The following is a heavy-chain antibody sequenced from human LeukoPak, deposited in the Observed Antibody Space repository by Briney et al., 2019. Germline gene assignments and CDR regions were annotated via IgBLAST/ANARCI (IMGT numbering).Heavy chain of an antibody. CDR1: GGSFSGYY. D-gene: IGHD3-16*02. J-gene: IGHJ4*02. CDR3: ARLWNYDYIWGSYGFFDY. V-gene: IGHV4-34*01. CDR2: INHSGST. Sequence: SETLSLTCAVYGGSFSGYYWSWIRQPPGKGLEWIGEINHSGSTNYNPSLKSRVTISVDTSKNQFSLKLSSVTAADTAVYYCARLWNYDYIWGSYGFFDYWGQGTLVTVSS.